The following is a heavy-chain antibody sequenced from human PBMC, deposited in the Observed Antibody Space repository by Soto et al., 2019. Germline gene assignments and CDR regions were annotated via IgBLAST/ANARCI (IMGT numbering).Heavy chain of an antibody. V-gene: IGHV1-2*02. Sequence: QVQLVQSGAEVKKPGASVKVSCKPSGHSFSAYYMHWVRQAPGQGLEWMGWINAKNGGTRYAEKFQDRVTLTRDRSVRTAYLELQRLRSDDTAVYYCARSHCTDGICYTEVIPSWGQGTLVTVS. CDR3: ARSHCTDGICYTEVIPS. CDR1: GHSFSAYY. J-gene: IGHJ4*02. CDR2: INAKNGGT. D-gene: IGHD2-8*01.